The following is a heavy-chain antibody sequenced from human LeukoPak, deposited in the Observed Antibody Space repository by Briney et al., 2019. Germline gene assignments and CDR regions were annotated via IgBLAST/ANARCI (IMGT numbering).Heavy chain of an antibody. CDR3: AKGFTSTALFDY. D-gene: IGHD5-18*01. CDR2: VSGSGEST. CDR1: GFPFSSHA. Sequence: GGSLRLSCAASGFPFSSHAMNWVRQAPGRGLEWVSGVSGSGESTYYAYSVKGRFTISSDNSKQMLYLQMNSLGAEDTAVYYCAKGFTSTALFDYWGQGTLVTVSS. J-gene: IGHJ4*02. V-gene: IGHV3-23*01.